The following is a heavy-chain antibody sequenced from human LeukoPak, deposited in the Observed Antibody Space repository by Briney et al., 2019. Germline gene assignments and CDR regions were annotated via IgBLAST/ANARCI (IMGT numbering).Heavy chain of an antibody. J-gene: IGHJ4*02. Sequence: GGSLRLSCAASGFTFSDFSMSWIRQAPGKGLECLSYIGSSGPMSHSDSVRGRFTVSRDNVKNSLFLEMTSLRAEDTAVYFCARVDSSSWGTFDFRGQGTLVSVSS. CDR2: IGSSGPM. CDR1: GFTFSDFS. V-gene: IGHV3-11*01. D-gene: IGHD6-13*01. CDR3: ARVDSSSWGTFDF.